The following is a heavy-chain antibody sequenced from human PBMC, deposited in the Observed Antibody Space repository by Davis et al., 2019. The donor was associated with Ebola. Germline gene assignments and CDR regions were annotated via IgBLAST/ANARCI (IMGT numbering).Heavy chain of an antibody. Sequence: SVKVSCKASGGTFSSYAISWVRQAPGQGLEWMGGIIPIFGTANYAQKFQGRVTITADESTSTAYMELSSLRSDDTAVYYCARDLPWSGYYEGFGMDVWGQGTTVTVSS. D-gene: IGHD3-3*01. CDR3: ARDLPWSGYYEGFGMDV. V-gene: IGHV1-69*13. CDR2: IIPIFGTA. CDR1: GGTFSSYA. J-gene: IGHJ6*02.